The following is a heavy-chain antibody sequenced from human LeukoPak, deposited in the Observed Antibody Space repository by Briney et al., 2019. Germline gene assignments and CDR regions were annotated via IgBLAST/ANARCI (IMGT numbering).Heavy chain of an antibody. D-gene: IGHD3-22*01. CDR2: INPNSGGT. V-gene: IGHV1-2*02. Sequence: GASVKVSCKASGHTFTGYYMHWVRQAPGQGLEWMGWINPNSGGTNYAQKFQGRVTMTRDTSISTAYMELSRLRSDDTAVYYCARSIVVARTPSFDYWGQGTLVTVSS. J-gene: IGHJ4*02. CDR3: ARSIVVARTPSFDY. CDR1: GHTFTGYY.